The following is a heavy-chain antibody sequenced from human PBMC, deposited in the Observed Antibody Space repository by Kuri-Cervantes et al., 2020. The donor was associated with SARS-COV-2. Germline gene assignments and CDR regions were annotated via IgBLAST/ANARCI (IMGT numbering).Heavy chain of an antibody. V-gene: IGHV4-39*07. CDR2: IYYSGSN. D-gene: IGHD3/OR15-3a*01. Sequence: SCTVSGGSISSSSYYWGWIRQPPGKWLEWIGSIYYSGSNYYNPSLKSRATISVDTSKNQFSLKLSSVTAADTAVYYCATTNSGYDTSDWGQGTLVTVSS. CDR3: ATTNSGYDTSD. J-gene: IGHJ4*02. CDR1: GGSISSSSYY.